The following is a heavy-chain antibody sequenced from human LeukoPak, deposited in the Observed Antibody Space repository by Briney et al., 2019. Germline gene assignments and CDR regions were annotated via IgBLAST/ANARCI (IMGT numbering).Heavy chain of an antibody. CDR1: EFTFSGYD. D-gene: IGHD3-10*02. J-gene: IGHJ6*04. CDR2: ISSSGDIV. V-gene: IGHV3-48*03. CDR3: AELGITMIGGV. Sequence: PGGSLRLSCAASEFTFSGYDMHWVRQAPGRGLEWVSCISSSGDIVYYADSVKGRFTVSRDHAKNSLYLQMNSLRAGDTAVYYCAELGITMIGGVWGKGTTVTISS.